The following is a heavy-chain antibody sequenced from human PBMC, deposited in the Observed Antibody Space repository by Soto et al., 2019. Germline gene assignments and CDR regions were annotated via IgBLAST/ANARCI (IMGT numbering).Heavy chain of an antibody. J-gene: IGHJ4*02. CDR2: ISGTGAGT. CDR1: GFTFSDYT. V-gene: IGHV3-23*01. D-gene: IGHD2-15*01. CDR3: AKVLQGLLRAFDY. Sequence: GGSLRLSCAASGFTFSDYTMSWVRQAPGKGLEWVSTISGTGAGTYYADYVKGRFTISRDNSKDTVYLQMNSLIAEDTAVYYCAKVLQGLLRAFDYWGQGTLVTVSS.